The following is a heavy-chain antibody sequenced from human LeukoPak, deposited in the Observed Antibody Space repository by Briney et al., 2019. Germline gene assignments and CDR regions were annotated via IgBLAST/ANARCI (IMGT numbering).Heavy chain of an antibody. CDR2: ISYDGSNK. V-gene: IGHV3-30*04. J-gene: IGHJ4*02. D-gene: IGHD3-10*01. CDR3: EVWLSRFDY. CDR1: GFTFSSYA. Sequence: PGRSLRLSCAASGFTFSSYAMHWVRQAPGKGLEWVAVISYDGSNKYYADSVKGRFTISRDNSKNTLYLQMNSLRAEDTAVYYCEVWLSRFDYWGQGTLVTVSS.